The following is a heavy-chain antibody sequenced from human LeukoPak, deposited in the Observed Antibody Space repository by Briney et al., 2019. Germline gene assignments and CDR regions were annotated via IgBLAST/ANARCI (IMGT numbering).Heavy chain of an antibody. V-gene: IGHV1-46*01. D-gene: IGHD2-2*01. CDR1: GYTFTSYY. CDR2: INPSGGST. J-gene: IGHJ5*02. CDR3: AREDIVVVPAAIGWFDP. Sequence: ASVKVSCKASGYTFTSYYMHWVRQAPGQGLERMGIINPSGGSTSYAQKFQGRVTMTRDTSTSTVYMELSSLRSEDTAVYYCAREDIVVVPAAIGWFDPWGQGTLVTVSS.